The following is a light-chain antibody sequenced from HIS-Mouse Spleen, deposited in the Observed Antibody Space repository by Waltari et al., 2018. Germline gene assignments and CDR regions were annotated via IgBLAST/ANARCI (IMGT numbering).Light chain of an antibody. Sequence: SYELTQPPSVSVSPGQTASITCSGDTLGDKYACWYQQKPGQSPVLVIYQDSKRPSGIPGRFSGSNSGNTATLTISGTQAMDEADYYCQAWDSSYSVFGGGTKLTVL. CDR2: QDS. CDR3: QAWDSSYSV. J-gene: IGLJ2*01. CDR1: TLGDKY. V-gene: IGLV3-1*01.